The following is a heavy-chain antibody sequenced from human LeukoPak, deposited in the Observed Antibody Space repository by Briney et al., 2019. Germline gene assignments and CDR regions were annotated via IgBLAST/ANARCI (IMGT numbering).Heavy chain of an antibody. D-gene: IGHD6-6*01. Sequence: GGSLRLSCAASGFTFSGYSMNWVRQAPGKGLEWVSSTSSSSSYIYYADSVKGRFTISRDNAKNSLYLQMNSLRAEDTAVYYCARAEPLAARRPYYFDYWGQGTLVTVSS. CDR3: ARAEPLAARRPYYFDY. V-gene: IGHV3-21*01. J-gene: IGHJ4*02. CDR1: GFTFSGYS. CDR2: TSSSSSYI.